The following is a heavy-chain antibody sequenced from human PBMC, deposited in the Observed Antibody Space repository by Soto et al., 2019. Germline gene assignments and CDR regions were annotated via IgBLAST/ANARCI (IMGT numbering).Heavy chain of an antibody. J-gene: IGHJ6*02. CDR2: ISWNSGSI. CDR1: GFTFDDYA. D-gene: IGHD2-2*01. CDR3: AKDIGIPAASYYYYGMDV. V-gene: IGHV3-9*01. Sequence: EVQLVESGGGLVQPGRSLRLSCAASGFTFDDYAMHWVRQAPGKGLEWVSGISWNSGSIGYADSVKGRFTISRDNAKNSLYLQMNSLRAEDTALYYCAKDIGIPAASYYYYGMDVWGQGTTVTVS.